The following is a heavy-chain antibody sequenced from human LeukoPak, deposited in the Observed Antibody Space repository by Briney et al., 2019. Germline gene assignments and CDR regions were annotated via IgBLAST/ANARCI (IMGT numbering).Heavy chain of an antibody. CDR3: AYTNLGFVLQGDY. CDR2: IYSGGST. V-gene: IGHV3-53*01. J-gene: IGHJ4*02. Sequence: GGSLRLSCAASGFTVSSNYMSWVRQAPGKGLEWVSVIYSGGSTYYADSVKGRFTISRDNSKNTLYLQMNSLRAEDTAVYYCAYTNLGFVLQGDYWGQGTLVTVSS. CDR1: GFTVSSNY. D-gene: IGHD3-16*02.